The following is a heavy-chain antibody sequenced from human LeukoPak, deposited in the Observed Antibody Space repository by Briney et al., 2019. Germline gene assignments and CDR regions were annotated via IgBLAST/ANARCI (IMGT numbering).Heavy chain of an antibody. D-gene: IGHD3-16*01. CDR1: GGSISSYY. J-gene: IGHJ3*02. V-gene: IGHV4-4*07. CDR3: ARGGTEPDAFDI. Sequence: PSETLSLTCTVSGGSISSYYWSWIRQPAGKGLDWIGRIYTSGSTNYNPSLKSRVTMSVDTSKNQFSLKLSSVTAADTAVYYCARGGTEPDAFDIWGQGTMVTVSS. CDR2: IYTSGST.